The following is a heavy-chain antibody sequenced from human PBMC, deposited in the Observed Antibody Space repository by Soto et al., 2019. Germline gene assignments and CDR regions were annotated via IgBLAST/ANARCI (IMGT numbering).Heavy chain of an antibody. CDR2: IYYSGST. CDR1: GGSISRGDYY. Sequence: QVQLQESGPGMLKPSQPLSLTCTVSGGSISRGDYYWSWIRQPPGKGLEWIGYIYYSGSTYYNPSLKIRGTISVDTSKNQFSLKLSSVTAADTAVYYCARYCFDPWVQGTLVTVSS. CDR3: ARYCFDP. J-gene: IGHJ5*02. V-gene: IGHV4-30-4*01.